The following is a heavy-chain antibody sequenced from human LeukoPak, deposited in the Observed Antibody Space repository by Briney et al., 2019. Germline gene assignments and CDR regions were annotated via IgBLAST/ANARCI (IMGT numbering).Heavy chain of an antibody. CDR3: ARRTKSYYHGSGSHHFDY. V-gene: IGHV4-34*01. CDR1: GGSFSGYY. Sequence: PSETLSLTCAVYGGSFSGYYWSWIRQPPGKGLEWIGEINHSGSTNYNPSLKSRVTISVDTSKNQFSLKLSSVTAADTAVYYCARRTKSYYHGSGSHHFDYWGQGTLVTVSS. J-gene: IGHJ4*02. D-gene: IGHD3-10*01. CDR2: INHSGST.